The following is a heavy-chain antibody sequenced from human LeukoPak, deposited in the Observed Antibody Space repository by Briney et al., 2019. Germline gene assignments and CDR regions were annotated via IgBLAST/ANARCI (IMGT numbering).Heavy chain of an antibody. Sequence: ASVKVSCKASGYTFTSYGISWVRQAPGQGLEWMGWISAYNGNTNYAQRFQGRVTMTTDTSTSTAYMELRGLRSDDTAVYYCARINPAVSYMISSHWGQGTLVTVSS. V-gene: IGHV1-18*01. D-gene: IGHD3-22*01. J-gene: IGHJ4*02. CDR2: ISAYNGNT. CDR1: GYTFTSYG. CDR3: ARINPAVSYMISSH.